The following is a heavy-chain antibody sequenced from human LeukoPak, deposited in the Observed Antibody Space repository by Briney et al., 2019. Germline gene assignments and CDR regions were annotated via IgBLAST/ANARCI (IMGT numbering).Heavy chain of an antibody. Sequence: PSETLSLTCTVSGGSISSYYWSWLRQPPGKGLEWIGYIYYSGSTNYNPSLKSRVTISVDTSKNQYSLKLSSVTAADTAVYYCARTVYDGTDYWGQGTLVTVSS. D-gene: IGHD5/OR15-5a*01. CDR3: ARTVYDGTDY. V-gene: IGHV4-59*08. CDR2: IYYSGST. J-gene: IGHJ4*02. CDR1: GGSISSYY.